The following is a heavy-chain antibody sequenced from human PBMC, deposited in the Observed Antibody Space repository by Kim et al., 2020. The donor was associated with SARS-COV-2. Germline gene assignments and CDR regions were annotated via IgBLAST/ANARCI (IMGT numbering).Heavy chain of an antibody. Sequence: GGSLRLSCAASGFTFSSYWMHWVRQAPGKGLVWVSRINSDGSTTSYADSVKGRLTISRDNAENTLYLQMNSLRAEDTAVYFCATSATTLRRNSLHIWGQGTLVTVSS. V-gene: IGHV3-74*01. J-gene: IGHJ4*02. D-gene: IGHD1-1*01. CDR3: ATSATTLRRNSLHI. CDR1: GFTFSSYW. CDR2: INSDGSTT.